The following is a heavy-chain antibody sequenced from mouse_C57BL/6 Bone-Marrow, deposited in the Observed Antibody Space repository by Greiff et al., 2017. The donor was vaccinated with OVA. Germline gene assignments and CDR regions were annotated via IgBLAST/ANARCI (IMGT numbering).Heavy chain of an antibody. J-gene: IGHJ2*01. CDR2: IRNKANNHAT. Sequence: EVMLVESGGGLVQPGGSMKLSCAASGFTFSDAWMDWVRQSPEKGLEWVAEIRNKANNHATYYAESVKGRFTISRDDSKSSVYLQMNSLRAEDTGIYYCTRQFITTVVGPLDYWGQGTTLTVSS. CDR3: TRQFITTVVGPLDY. D-gene: IGHD1-1*01. CDR1: GFTFSDAW. V-gene: IGHV6-6*01.